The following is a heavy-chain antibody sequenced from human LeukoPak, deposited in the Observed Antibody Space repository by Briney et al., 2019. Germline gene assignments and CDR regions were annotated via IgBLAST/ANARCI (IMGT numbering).Heavy chain of an antibody. CDR2: IYNSGNT. Sequence: SETLSLTCTVSGGSISNYYWTWIRQPPGKGLESIGYIYNSGNTNYNPSLKSRVTISVDTSKNQFSLELSSVTTPDTAVYYCARALYSASWSYWGPGTLVTVSS. D-gene: IGHD6-13*01. CDR3: ARALYSASWSY. V-gene: IGHV4-59*01. J-gene: IGHJ4*02. CDR1: GGSISNYY.